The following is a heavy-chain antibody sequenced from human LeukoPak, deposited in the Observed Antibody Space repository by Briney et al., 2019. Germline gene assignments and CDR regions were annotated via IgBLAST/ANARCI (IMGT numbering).Heavy chain of an antibody. J-gene: IGHJ4*02. Sequence: PGKSLRLSCAASGFTFSSFGMHWVRQAPGNGLEWVAVISSDGRNKFYGDSVKGRFTISRDSSRNTLYLQMNNLRAEDTAMYYRAKEVRGISMWDCWGQGTLVTVSS. V-gene: IGHV3-30*18. D-gene: IGHD3-3*01. CDR3: AKEVRGISMWDC. CDR2: ISSDGRNK. CDR1: GFTFSSFG.